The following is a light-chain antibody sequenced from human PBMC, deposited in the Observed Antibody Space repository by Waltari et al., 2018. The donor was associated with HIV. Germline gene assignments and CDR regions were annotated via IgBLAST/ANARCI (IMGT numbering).Light chain of an antibody. CDR3: VVWDDSLNGPV. V-gene: IGLV1-44*01. J-gene: IGLJ2*01. CDR1: SSNIDVNS. CDR2: TNN. Sequence: QSVLTQPPSASGTPGQRVTIPCSARSSNIDVNSVNLYQQLPGTATKLLIYTNNQRPSRVPDRFSGSKSGTSASLAISGLQSEDEADYYCVVWDDSLNGPVFGGGTKLTVL.